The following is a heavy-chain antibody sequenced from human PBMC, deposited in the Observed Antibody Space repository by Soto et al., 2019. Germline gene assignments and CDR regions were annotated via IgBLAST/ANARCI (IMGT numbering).Heavy chain of an antibody. Sequence: QVQLVQSGAEVKKPGSSVKVSCKASGGTFSSYAISWVRQAPGQGLEWMGGIIPLFGTANYAQELQGRVTFTADESTSTAYMEVSSLRSEDTAVYYCAGCTYYYVSNNAFDICGQVTMVTVSS. CDR1: GGTFSSYA. V-gene: IGHV1-69*12. CDR2: IIPLFGTA. CDR3: AGCTYYYVSNNAFDI. D-gene: IGHD3-10*02. J-gene: IGHJ3*02.